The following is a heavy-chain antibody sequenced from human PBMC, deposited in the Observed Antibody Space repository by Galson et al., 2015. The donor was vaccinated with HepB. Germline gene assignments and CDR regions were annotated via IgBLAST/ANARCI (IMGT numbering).Heavy chain of an antibody. CDR2: IIPILGIA. Sequence: VKVSCKASGGTFSSYAISWVRQAPGQGLEWMGGIIPILGIANYAQKFQGRVTITADKSTSTAYMELSSLRSEDTAVYYCARVVAYCGGDCWRYAFDIWGQGTMVTVSS. D-gene: IGHD2-21*01. CDR1: GGTFSSYA. CDR3: ARVVAYCGGDCWRYAFDI. V-gene: IGHV1-69*10. J-gene: IGHJ3*02.